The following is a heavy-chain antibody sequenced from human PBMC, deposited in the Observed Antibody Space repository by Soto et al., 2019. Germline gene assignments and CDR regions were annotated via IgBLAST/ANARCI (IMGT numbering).Heavy chain of an antibody. CDR2: IDWDDDK. J-gene: IGHJ6*02. CDR3: ARIITTVRGVISDYYYYGMDV. D-gene: IGHD3-10*01. V-gene: IGHV2-70*01. Sequence: SGPTLVNPTQTLTLTCTFSGFSLSTSGMCVSWIRQPPGKALEWLALIDWDDDKYYSTSLKTRLTISKDTSKNQVVLTMTNMDPVDTATYYCARIITTVRGVISDYYYYGMDVWGQGTTVTVSS. CDR1: GFSLSTSGMC.